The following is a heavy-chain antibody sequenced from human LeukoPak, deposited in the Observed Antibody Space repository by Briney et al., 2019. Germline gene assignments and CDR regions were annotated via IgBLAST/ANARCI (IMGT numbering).Heavy chain of an antibody. CDR1: GYTFSTHG. J-gene: IGHJ4*02. Sequence: GASVKVSCKASGYTFSTHGIAWVRQAPGQGLEWMGWVSTYNVNANYAQKLQDRVTMTTDTSTSTAYMELRSLRSDDTAIYYCARTFYYDNSHSAFDYWGQGTLVTVSS. CDR3: ARTFYYDNSHSAFDY. CDR2: VSTYNVNA. D-gene: IGHD3-22*01. V-gene: IGHV1-18*01.